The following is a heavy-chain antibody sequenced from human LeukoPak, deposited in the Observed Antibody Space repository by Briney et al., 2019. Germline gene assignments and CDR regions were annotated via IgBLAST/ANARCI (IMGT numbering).Heavy chain of an antibody. CDR2: IRGSGGGT. J-gene: IGHJ5*02. CDR3: AKDGDRWFGDLNWFDP. D-gene: IGHD3-10*01. V-gene: IGHV3-23*01. Sequence: GGSLRLSCAASGFTFSNYGMSWVRPAPGKGLEWVSVIRGSGGGTYYADAAKGRFTISRDISKNTLYLQMNSLRAEDTAVYYCAKDGDRWFGDLNWFDPWGQGTLVTVSS. CDR1: GFTFSNYG.